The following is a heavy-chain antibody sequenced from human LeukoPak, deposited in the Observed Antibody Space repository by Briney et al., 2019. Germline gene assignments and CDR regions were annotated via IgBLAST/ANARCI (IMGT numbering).Heavy chain of an antibody. CDR1: GYSIIRGYY. V-gene: IGHV4-38-2*01. J-gene: IGHJ4*02. CDR3: ARAIMSSSWHFDY. D-gene: IGHD6-13*01. CDR2: IYHSGST. Sequence: SETLSLTCAVSGYSIIRGYYWGWIRQPPGKGLEWIGGIYHSGSTYYNPSLKSRVTISVDTSKNQFSLKLSSVTAADTAVYYCARAIMSSSWHFDYWGQGTLVTVSS.